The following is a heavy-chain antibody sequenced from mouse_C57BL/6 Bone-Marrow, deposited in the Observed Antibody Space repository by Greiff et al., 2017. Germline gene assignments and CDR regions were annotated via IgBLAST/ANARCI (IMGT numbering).Heavy chain of an antibody. CDR3: TRGDSSGPLFAY. V-gene: IGHV1-15*01. J-gene: IGHJ3*01. D-gene: IGHD3-2*02. CDR1: GYTFTDYE. Sequence: QGQLQQSGAELVRPGASVTLSCKASGYTFTDYEMHWVKQTPVHGLEWIGAIDPETGGTAYNQKFKGKAILTADKSSSTAYMELRSLTSEDSAVYYCTRGDSSGPLFAYWGQGTLVTVSA. CDR2: IDPETGGT.